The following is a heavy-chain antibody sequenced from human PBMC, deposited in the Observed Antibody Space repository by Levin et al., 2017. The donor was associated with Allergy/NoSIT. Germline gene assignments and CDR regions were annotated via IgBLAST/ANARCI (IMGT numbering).Heavy chain of an antibody. CDR1: GFSVNSIY. Sequence: WGSLRLSCAASGFSVNSIYMSWVRQAPGKGLEWVSVIHSGGSTYYADSVKGRFTLSRVNSKNTLYLQMNSLRAEDTAVYYCARGGMSGPYYYYGMDVWGQGTTVTVSS. D-gene: IGHD3-16*01. CDR3: ARGGMSGPYYYYGMDV. J-gene: IGHJ6*02. V-gene: IGHV3-53*01. CDR2: IHSGGST.